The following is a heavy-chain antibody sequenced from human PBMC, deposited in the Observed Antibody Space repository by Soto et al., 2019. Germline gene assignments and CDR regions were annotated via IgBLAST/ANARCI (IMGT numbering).Heavy chain of an antibody. V-gene: IGHV4-39*01. CDR2: IYYSGST. CDR3: ARQDSSGWFRSAFDI. D-gene: IGHD6-19*01. CDR1: GGSISSSSYY. Sequence: QLQLQESGPGLVKPSETLSLTCTVSGGSISSSSYYWGWIRQPPGKGLEWIGSIYYSGSTYYNPSLKSRVTISVDTSKNQFSLKLSSVTAADTAVYYCARQDSSGWFRSAFDIWGQGTMVTVSS. J-gene: IGHJ3*02.